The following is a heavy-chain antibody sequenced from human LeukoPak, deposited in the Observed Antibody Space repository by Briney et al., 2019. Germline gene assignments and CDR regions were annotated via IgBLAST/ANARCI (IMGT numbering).Heavy chain of an antibody. Sequence: GGSLRLSCAASGFTFSSYEMNWVRQAPGKGLEWVSYISSSGSTIYYADSVKGRFTISRENAKNSLYLQMNRLRAEDTAVYYCARAHYYYDSSGYYYYYGMDVWGQGTTVTVSS. CDR2: ISSSGSTI. V-gene: IGHV3-48*03. J-gene: IGHJ6*02. D-gene: IGHD3-22*01. CDR1: GFTFSSYE. CDR3: ARAHYYYDSSGYYYYYGMDV.